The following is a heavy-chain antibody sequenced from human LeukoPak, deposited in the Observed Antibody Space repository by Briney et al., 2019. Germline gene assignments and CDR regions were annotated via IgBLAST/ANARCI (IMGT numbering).Heavy chain of an antibody. CDR3: ARAPYSGSFTLLYYFDY. Sequence: ASVKVSCKASGYTFTSYYMHWVRQAPGQGLEWMGIINPSGGSTSYAQKFQGRVTMTRDMSTSTDYMELSSLRSEDTAVYYCARAPYSGSFTLLYYFDYWGQGTLVTVSS. V-gene: IGHV1-46*01. CDR2: INPSGGST. CDR1: GYTFTSYY. J-gene: IGHJ4*02. D-gene: IGHD1-26*01.